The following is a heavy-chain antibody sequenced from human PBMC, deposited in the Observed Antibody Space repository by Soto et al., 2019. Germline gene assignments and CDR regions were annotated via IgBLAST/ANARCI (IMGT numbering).Heavy chain of an antibody. CDR3: ERGPGGVGEFSLDY. CDR1: GGSITTYY. J-gene: IGHJ4*02. CDR2: IYSGGST. V-gene: IGHV4-4*07. Sequence: QVQLQEWGPGLVKPSEPLSLTCTVSGGSITTYYWSWIRQPAGKGLEWIGRIYSGGSTNYNPPLRRRVTVSVDMSKNQFSLKRSAVTAADTAVYYCERGPGGVGEFSLDYSGQGKLVTVSS. D-gene: IGHD3-10*01.